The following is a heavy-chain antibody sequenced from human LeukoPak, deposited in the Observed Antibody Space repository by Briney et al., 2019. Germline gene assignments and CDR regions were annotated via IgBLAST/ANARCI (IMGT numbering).Heavy chain of an antibody. D-gene: IGHD3-22*01. CDR3: AKDPDTMIASRLYYFDY. CDR2: ISGSGGST. CDR1: GFTFSNAW. Sequence: PGGSLRLSCAASGFTFSNAWMSWVRQAPGKGLEWVSAISGSGGSTYYADSVKGRFTISRDNSKNTLYLQMNSLRAEDTAVYYCAKDPDTMIASRLYYFDYWGQGTLVTVSS. V-gene: IGHV3-23*01. J-gene: IGHJ4*02.